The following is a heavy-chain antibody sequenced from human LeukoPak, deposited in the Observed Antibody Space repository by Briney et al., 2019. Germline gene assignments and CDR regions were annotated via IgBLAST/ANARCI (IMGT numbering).Heavy chain of an antibody. D-gene: IGHD3-22*01. Sequence: GESLKISCKASGYRFTTYWIGWVRQMPGKGLEWMGFIYPGDSETRYSPSFQGQVTISADKSITTAFLQWSSLKASDTAMYYCARSYYYDSSGNFDYWGQGTLVTVSS. CDR2: IYPGDSET. J-gene: IGHJ4*02. CDR1: GYRFTTYW. CDR3: ARSYYYDSSGNFDY. V-gene: IGHV5-51*01.